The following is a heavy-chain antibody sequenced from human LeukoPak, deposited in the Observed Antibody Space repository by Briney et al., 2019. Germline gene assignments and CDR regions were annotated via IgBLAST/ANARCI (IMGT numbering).Heavy chain of an antibody. CDR1: GFTFDDYA. CDR2: LSWNSGSI. Sequence: GGSLRLSCAASGFTFDDYAMNWVRQAPGKGLEWVSGLSWNSGSIGYAHSVKGRFTISRDNAKNSLYLQMNSLRAEDTALYYCAKDKGDYGAISGLIDIWGQGTVVTVSS. D-gene: IGHD4-23*01. V-gene: IGHV3-9*01. CDR3: AKDKGDYGAISGLIDI. J-gene: IGHJ3*02.